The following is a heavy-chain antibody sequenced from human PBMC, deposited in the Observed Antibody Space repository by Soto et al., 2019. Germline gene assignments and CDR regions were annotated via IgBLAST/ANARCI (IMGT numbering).Heavy chain of an antibody. D-gene: IGHD5-12*01. CDR2: ISSDGGST. V-gene: IGHV3-64*01. CDR3: ARVPGSSGYGYVDY. J-gene: IGHJ4*02. CDR1: GFIFSSDA. Sequence: GGSLRLSCAAYGFIFSSDAMHWVRQAPGKGLEYVSTISSDGGSTYYANSVKGRFTISRDNFKNTLYLQMGSLRAEDMAVYYCARVPGSSGYGYVDYWGQGTLVTVSS.